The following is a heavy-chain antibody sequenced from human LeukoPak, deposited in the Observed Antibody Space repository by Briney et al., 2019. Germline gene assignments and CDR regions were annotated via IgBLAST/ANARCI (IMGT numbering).Heavy chain of an antibody. CDR1: GFTFSSCS. D-gene: IGHD3-9*01. CDR2: ISSGSSSI. J-gene: IGHJ4*02. V-gene: IGHV3-48*02. CDR3: ARGRATGRSGGDY. Sequence: GGPLRLSCAASGFTFSSCSMNWVRQAPGKGLEWVSYISSGSSSIYYADSVKGRFTISRDNAENSLYLQMNSLRDEDTAVYYCARGRATGRSGGDYWGQGTLVTVSS.